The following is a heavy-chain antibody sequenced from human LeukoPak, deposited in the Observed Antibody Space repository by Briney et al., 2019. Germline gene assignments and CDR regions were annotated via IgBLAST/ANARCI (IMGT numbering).Heavy chain of an antibody. D-gene: IGHD4-17*01. Sequence: GGSLRLSCVASGFTFSSYWMHWVRQDPGRGLMWVSRINSDGTTINYADSVKGRFTISRDNSKNTLYLQMNSLRAEDTAVYYCAKDYGDYVLDYWGQGTLVTVSS. CDR3: AKDYGDYVLDY. J-gene: IGHJ4*02. CDR2: INSDGTTI. CDR1: GFTFSSYW. V-gene: IGHV3-74*01.